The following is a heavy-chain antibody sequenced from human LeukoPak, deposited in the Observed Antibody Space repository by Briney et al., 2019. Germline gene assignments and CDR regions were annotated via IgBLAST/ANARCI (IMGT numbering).Heavy chain of an antibody. CDR3: ARENVDTAMVMLVPYYYYYYMDV. V-gene: IGHV1-2*02. CDR1: GYTFTSYG. J-gene: IGHJ6*03. D-gene: IGHD5-18*01. Sequence: ASVKVSCKASGYTFTSYGISWVRQAPGQGLEWMGWINPNSGGTNYAQKFQGRVTMTRDTSISTAYMELSRLRSDDTAVYYCARENVDTAMVMLVPYYYYYYMDVWGKGTTVTVSS. CDR2: INPNSGGT.